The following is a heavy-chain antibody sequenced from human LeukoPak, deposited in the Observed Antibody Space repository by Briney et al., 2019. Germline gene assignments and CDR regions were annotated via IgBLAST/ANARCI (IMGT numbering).Heavy chain of an antibody. CDR3: ARDRPNYYGSDGHYYRRDGDY. CDR1: GFTFSSYW. J-gene: IGHJ4*02. D-gene: IGHD3-22*01. CDR2: INSDGSTT. Sequence: GGSLRLSCAASGFTFSSYWMHWVRQAPGKGLVWVSRINSDGSTTSYADSVKGRFTISRDNAKNTLYLQMHSLRAEDTAVYYCARDRPNYYGSDGHYYRRDGDYWGRGTLVSVSS. V-gene: IGHV3-74*01.